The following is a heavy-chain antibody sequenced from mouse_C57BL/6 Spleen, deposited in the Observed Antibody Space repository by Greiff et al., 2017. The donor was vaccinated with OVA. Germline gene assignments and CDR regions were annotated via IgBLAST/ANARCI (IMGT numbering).Heavy chain of an antibody. D-gene: IGHD3-2*02. CDR1: GYSITSGYD. CDR2: ISYSGST. CDR3: ARGGAAQAGWFAY. J-gene: IGHJ3*01. V-gene: IGHV3-1*01. Sequence: VQLKESGPGMVKPSQTLSLTCTVTGYSITSGYDWHWIRHFPGNKLEWMGYISYSGSTNYNPSLKSRISITHDTSKNHFFLKLNSVTTEDTATYYCARGGAAQAGWFAYWGQGTLVTVSA.